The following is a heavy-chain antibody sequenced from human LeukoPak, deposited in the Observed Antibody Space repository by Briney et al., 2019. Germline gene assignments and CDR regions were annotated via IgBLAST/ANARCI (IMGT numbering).Heavy chain of an antibody. D-gene: IGHD2-2*01. CDR2: IYSGGST. V-gene: IGHV3-53*01. J-gene: IGHJ6*02. Sequence: GGSLRLSCAASGFTVSSNYMSWVRQAPGKGLEWVSVIYSGGSTYYADSVKGRFTISRDNSKNTLYLQMNSLRAEDTAVYYCAREPPPPYCSSTSCSYYYYGMDVWGQGTTVTVSS. CDR1: GFTVSSNY. CDR3: AREPPPPYCSSTSCSYYYYGMDV.